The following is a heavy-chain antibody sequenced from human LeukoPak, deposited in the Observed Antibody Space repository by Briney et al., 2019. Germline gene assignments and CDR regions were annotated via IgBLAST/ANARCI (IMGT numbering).Heavy chain of an antibody. J-gene: IGHJ4*02. D-gene: IGHD3-3*01. CDR2: ISCSGGST. CDR3: AKTPAYYDFWSGYPTYYLDY. CDR1: WFTFSSYA. V-gene: IGHV3-23*01. Sequence: GSLRLSCSASWFTFSSYALDWVRQAPGKGVEWVSAISCSGGSTYYADSVKGRFTISRDNSKNTLYLQMNSLRAEDTAVYYCAKTPAYYDFWSGYPTYYLDYWGQGTLVTVSS.